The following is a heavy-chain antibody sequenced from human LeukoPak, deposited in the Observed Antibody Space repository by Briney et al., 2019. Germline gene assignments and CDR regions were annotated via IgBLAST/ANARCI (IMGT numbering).Heavy chain of an antibody. J-gene: IGHJ3*02. CDR2: ISAYNGNT. D-gene: IGHD1-26*01. Sequence: GASVKVSCKASGYTFTSYGISWVRQAPGQGLEWMGWISAYNGNTNYAQKLQGRVTMTTDTSTSTAYMELRSLRSDDTAVYYCARVLGGSYYADRSAFDIWGQGTMVTVSS. V-gene: IGHV1-18*01. CDR1: GYTFTSYG. CDR3: ARVLGGSYYADRSAFDI.